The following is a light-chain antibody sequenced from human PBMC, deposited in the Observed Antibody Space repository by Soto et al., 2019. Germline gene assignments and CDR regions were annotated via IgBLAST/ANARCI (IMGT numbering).Light chain of an antibody. Sequence: DIQMTQSPSSLSASVGDRVTITCQASQDISNYLNWYQQKQGKAPKLLIYDASNLETGVPSRFSGSGSWTAYTSTIISLQHDDIATYYCQQYDNLPPHTFGQGTKLEIK. CDR3: QQYDNLPPHT. CDR2: DAS. CDR1: QDISNY. V-gene: IGKV1-33*01. J-gene: IGKJ2*01.